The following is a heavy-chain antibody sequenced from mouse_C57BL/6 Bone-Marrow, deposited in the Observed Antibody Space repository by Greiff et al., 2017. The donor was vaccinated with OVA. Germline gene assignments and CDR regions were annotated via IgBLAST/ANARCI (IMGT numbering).Heavy chain of an antibody. D-gene: IGHD2-2*01. J-gene: IGHJ2*01. CDR3: ARGGYDYFDY. CDR2: IGNLAYSI. V-gene: IGHV5-15*01. Sequence: EVKLMESGGGLVQPGGSLKLSCAASGFTFSDYGMAWVRQAPRQGPEWVAFIGNLAYSIYYADTVTGRFTISREHAKNTLYLEMSSLRSEDTAMYYCARGGYDYFDYWGQGTTLTVSS. CDR1: GFTFSDYG.